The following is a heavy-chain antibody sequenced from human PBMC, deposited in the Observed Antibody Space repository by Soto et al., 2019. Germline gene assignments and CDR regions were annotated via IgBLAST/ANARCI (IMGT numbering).Heavy chain of an antibody. D-gene: IGHD6-19*01. CDR3: ARAHSTGWHYFDY. CDR2: IKSDGSRT. V-gene: IGHV3-74*01. J-gene: IGHJ4*02. Sequence: PGGSLRLSCAGSGFTLSDYWNDWVRQVPGRGLAWVSRIKSDGSRTSYADSVRGRFTISRDNAKNTLYLHINSLKVDDTAMYYCARAHSTGWHYFDYWGPGTLVTVSS. CDR1: GFTLSDYW.